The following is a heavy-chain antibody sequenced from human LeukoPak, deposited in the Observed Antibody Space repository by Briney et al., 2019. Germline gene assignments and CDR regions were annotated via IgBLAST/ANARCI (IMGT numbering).Heavy chain of an antibody. J-gene: IGHJ5*02. D-gene: IGHD3-22*01. V-gene: IGHV4-34*01. Sequence: SETLSLTCAVYVGSFSGYYWSWIRQPPGKGLEWIGEINHSGSTYYNPSLKSRVTISVDTSKNQFSLKLSSVTAADTAVYYCARAFNPNYYDSSGYFNWFDPWGQGTLVTVPS. CDR1: VGSFSGYY. CDR2: INHSGST. CDR3: ARAFNPNYYDSSGYFNWFDP.